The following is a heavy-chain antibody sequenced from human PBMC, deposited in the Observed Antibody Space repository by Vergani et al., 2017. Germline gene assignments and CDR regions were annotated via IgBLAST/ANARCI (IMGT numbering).Heavy chain of an antibody. CDR3: ARGGVEDCSSTSCPIGFYYYMDV. D-gene: IGHD2-2*01. CDR2: IIPIFGTA. V-gene: IGHV1-69*01. J-gene: IGHJ6*03. Sequence: QVQLVQSGAEVKKPGSSVKVSCKASGGTFSSYAISWVRQAPGQGLEWMGGIIPIFGTANYAQKFQGRVTITAGESTSTAYMGLSSLRSEDTAVYYCARGGVEDCSSTSCPIGFYYYMDVWGKGTTVTVSS. CDR1: GGTFSSYA.